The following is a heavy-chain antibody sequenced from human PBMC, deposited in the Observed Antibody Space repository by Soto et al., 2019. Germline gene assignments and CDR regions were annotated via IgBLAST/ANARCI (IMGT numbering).Heavy chain of an antibody. J-gene: IGHJ3*02. D-gene: IGHD3-9*01. Sequence: SETLSLTCAVSGGSINNGGYSWSWLRQPPGKGLEWIGYISHGGNTYYNPSLRSRVIMSIDKSKNHFSLGLKSVTAADTATYYCARTSYDILTGRLDAFDIWGQGTMVTVSS. V-gene: IGHV4-30-2*01. CDR3: ARTSYDILTGRLDAFDI. CDR1: GGSINNGGYS. CDR2: ISHGGNT.